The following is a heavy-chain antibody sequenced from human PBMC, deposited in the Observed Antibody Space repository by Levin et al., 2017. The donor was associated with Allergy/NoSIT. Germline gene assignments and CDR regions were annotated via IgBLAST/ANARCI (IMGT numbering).Heavy chain of an antibody. CDR3: ARGPPWAAAGPSPPHFDS. D-gene: IGHD6-13*01. V-gene: IGHV3-21*06. CDR1: GFSFNSHA. J-gene: IGHJ4*02. Sequence: GGSLRLSCAASGFSFNSHAMNWVRQAPGKGLEWVSYISSGSGYEYYADSVRGRFTIFRDNTKNSLYLQMDSLRAEDTAVYYCARGPPWAAAGPSPPHFDSWGQGILVTVSS. CDR2: ISSGSGYE.